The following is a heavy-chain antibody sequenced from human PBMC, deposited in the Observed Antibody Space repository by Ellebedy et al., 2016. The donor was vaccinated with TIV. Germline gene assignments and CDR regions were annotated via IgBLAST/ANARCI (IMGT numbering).Heavy chain of an antibody. CDR1: GYRVTAYR. V-gene: IGHV1-18*01. J-gene: IGHJ4*02. D-gene: IGHD7-27*01. CDR2: ISPYNGKT. CDR3: AREPITTGDFDY. Sequence: ASVKVSCXTSGYRVTAYRIVWVRQAPGQGLEWMGWISPYNGKTSYAQKFQGRLTMTTDTSTSTAYMELRSLRSDDTAVYYCAREPITTGDFDYWGQGTLVTVSS.